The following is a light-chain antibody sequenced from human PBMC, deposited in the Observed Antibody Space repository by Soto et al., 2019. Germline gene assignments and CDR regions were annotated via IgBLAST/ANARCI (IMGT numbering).Light chain of an antibody. Sequence: EIVLTQSPATLSLSPGERATLSCRAGQSVRSYLDWYQQKPGQAPRLLIYDASNRATGIPARFSGSGSGTDFTLTISSLEPEDFAVYYCQQRSNWPLTFGGGTRVEIK. CDR1: QSVRSY. CDR2: DAS. CDR3: QQRSNWPLT. J-gene: IGKJ4*01. V-gene: IGKV3-11*01.